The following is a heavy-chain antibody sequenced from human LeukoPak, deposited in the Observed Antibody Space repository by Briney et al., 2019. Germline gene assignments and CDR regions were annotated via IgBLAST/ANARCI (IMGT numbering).Heavy chain of an antibody. CDR1: GFTLSSHW. Sequence: PGGSRRLSCAVSGFTLSSHWMSWVRQAPGKGLEWVANIKQDGSEQYYVDSVRGRFTVSRDNAKNSLYLQMNSLRAEDTAIYYCARESAGGPDYWGQGTLVTVSS. CDR2: IKQDGSEQ. J-gene: IGHJ4*02. D-gene: IGHD6-19*01. CDR3: ARESAGGPDY. V-gene: IGHV3-7*05.